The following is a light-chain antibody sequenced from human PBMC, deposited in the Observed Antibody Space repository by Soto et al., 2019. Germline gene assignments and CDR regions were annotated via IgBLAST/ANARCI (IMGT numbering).Light chain of an antibody. CDR2: GAS. V-gene: IGKV3-15*01. CDR1: QSVSSN. Sequence: EIVMTQSPATLSVSPGERATLSCRASQSVSSNLAWYQQKPGQAPSLLIYGASTRATGIPARFSGSQSGTEFTLTISSLQSEDFAVYYCQQYNNWPPWTFGQGTKVEIK. J-gene: IGKJ1*01. CDR3: QQYNNWPPWT.